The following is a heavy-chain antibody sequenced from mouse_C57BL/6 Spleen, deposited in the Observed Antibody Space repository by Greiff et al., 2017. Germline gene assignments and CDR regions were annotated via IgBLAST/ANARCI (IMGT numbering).Heavy chain of an antibody. CDR2: ISSGGSYT. J-gene: IGHJ2*01. CDR3: ARDSSGHTLFFDY. Sequence: EVQGVESGGDLVKPGGSLKLSCAASGFTFSSYGMSWVRQTPDKRLEWVATISSGGSYTYYPDSVKGRFTISRDNAKNTLYLQMSSLKSEDTSMYYCARDSSGHTLFFDYWGQGTTLTVSS. D-gene: IGHD3-2*02. V-gene: IGHV5-6*01. CDR1: GFTFSSYG.